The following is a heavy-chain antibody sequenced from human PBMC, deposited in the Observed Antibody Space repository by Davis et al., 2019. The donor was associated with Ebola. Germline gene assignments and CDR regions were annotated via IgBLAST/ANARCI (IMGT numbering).Heavy chain of an antibody. Sequence: GESLKISCAASGFTFNQYAMTWVRQAPGKGLEWVSTISKSGRDTYYADSVKGRFTISRDNSKNTLYLQMNGLRVEDTAIYYCAKDNRNIWSEVWGQGTMVTVSS. D-gene: IGHD2/OR15-2a*01. CDR2: ISKSGRDT. V-gene: IGHV3-23*01. CDR1: GFTFNQYA. CDR3: AKDNRNIWSEV. J-gene: IGHJ3*01.